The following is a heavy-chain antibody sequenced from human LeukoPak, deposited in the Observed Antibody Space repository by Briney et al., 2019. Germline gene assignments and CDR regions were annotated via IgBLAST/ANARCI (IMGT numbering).Heavy chain of an antibody. J-gene: IGHJ5*02. CDR3: AAGGAAGNWFDP. CDR2: MNPNSGNT. Sequence: ASVKVSCKASGYTFTSYDINWVRQATGQGLEWMGWMNPNSGNTGYAQKFQGRVTITRNTSISTAYMELSSLRSEDTAVYYCAAGGAAGNWFDPWGQGTLVTVSS. V-gene: IGHV1-8*03. D-gene: IGHD6-13*01. CDR1: GYTFTSYD.